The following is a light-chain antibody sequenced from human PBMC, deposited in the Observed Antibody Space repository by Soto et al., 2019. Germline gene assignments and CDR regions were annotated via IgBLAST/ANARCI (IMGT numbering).Light chain of an antibody. CDR3: CSYAGSSTLYV. J-gene: IGLJ1*01. CDR1: SSDVGSYNL. CDR2: EGS. V-gene: IGLV2-23*01. Sequence: QSVLTQPASVSGSPGQSITISCTGTSSDVGSYNLVSWYQQHPGKAPKVMIFEGSKRPSGVSNRFSGSKSGNTASLTISGLQAEDEADYYCCSYAGSSTLYVFGTGTQLTVL.